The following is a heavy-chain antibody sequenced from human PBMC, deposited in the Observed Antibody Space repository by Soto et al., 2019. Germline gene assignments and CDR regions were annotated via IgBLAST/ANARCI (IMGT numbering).Heavy chain of an antibody. D-gene: IGHD2-15*01. J-gene: IGHJ2*01. CDR1: GGSISSGDYY. CDR2: IYYSGST. V-gene: IGHV4-30-4*01. Sequence: QVQLQESGPGLVKPSQTLSLTCTVSGGSISSGDYYWSWIRQPPGKGLEWIGYIYYSGSTYYNPCLQRRVTTSVDPSKNQSSLKRSSVTAADTAVYYCARGGCSGGSCYSLEEEPLNWYFDLWGRGTLVTVSS. CDR3: ARGGCSGGSCYSLEEEPLNWYFDL.